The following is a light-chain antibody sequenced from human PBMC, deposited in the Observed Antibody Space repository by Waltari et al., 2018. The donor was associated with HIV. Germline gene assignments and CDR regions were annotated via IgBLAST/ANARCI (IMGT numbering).Light chain of an antibody. CDR2: GAS. CDR3: QQHGTSPLT. V-gene: IGKV3-20*01. J-gene: IGKJ4*01. CDR1: QSVSSSY. Sequence: EIVLTQSPGTLSLSPGERATLSCRAGQSVSSSYLAWYQHQPGQGPRLLISGASSRATGIPDRFSGSGSGTDFTLTISRLETEDFAVYYCQQHGTSPLTFGGGTKVEIK.